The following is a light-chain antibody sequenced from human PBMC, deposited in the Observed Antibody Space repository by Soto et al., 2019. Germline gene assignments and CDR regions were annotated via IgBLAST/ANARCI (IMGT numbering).Light chain of an antibody. CDR1: SGSVSTNYH. Sequence: QAVVTQEPSLSVSPGGTVTLTCGLTSGSVSTNYHPSWYQQTPGQAPRTLIYNTNARSSGVPDRFSGSIVENKAALTITGAQADDESHYYCMVCVATDTYVFGTGTKLTVL. V-gene: IGLV8-61*01. J-gene: IGLJ1*01. CDR3: MVCVATDTYV. CDR2: NTN.